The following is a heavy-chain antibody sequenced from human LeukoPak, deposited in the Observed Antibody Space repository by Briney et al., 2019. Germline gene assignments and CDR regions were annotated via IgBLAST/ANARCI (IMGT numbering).Heavy chain of an antibody. D-gene: IGHD2-2*01. CDR1: GSSFTSYW. CDR3: ARRASSSHVGNLYYGMDV. CDR2: IYPGDSDT. V-gene: IGHV5-51*01. Sequence: GESLKISCKGSGSSFTSYWITWVRQLPEKGLEWMGIIYPGDSDTRYSPSFQGQVIISADKSISTAYLQWSSLKASDTAMYYCARRASSSHVGNLYYGMDVWGQGTTVTVSS. J-gene: IGHJ6*02.